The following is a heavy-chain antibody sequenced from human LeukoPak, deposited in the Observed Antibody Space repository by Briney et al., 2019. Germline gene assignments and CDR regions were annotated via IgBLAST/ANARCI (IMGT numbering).Heavy chain of an antibody. CDR3: LRGGYNYYYMDV. V-gene: IGHV4-59*11. CDR1: HASPTRHY. J-gene: IGHJ6*03. Sequence: SETPSLTRTVSHASPTRHYLIWVRHPPRRGLERSGYVFSTGDTTYSPSPQSRVTISLELSHNKSSLSLKSAAAADTAVYYFLRGGYNYYYMDVWGRGARVTVSS. CDR2: VFSTGDT.